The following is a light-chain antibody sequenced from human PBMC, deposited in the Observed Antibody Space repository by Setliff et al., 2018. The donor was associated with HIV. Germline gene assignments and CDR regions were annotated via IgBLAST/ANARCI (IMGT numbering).Light chain of an antibody. CDR3: LLYYGGFYV. CDR2: STT. Sequence: QAVVTQEPSLTVSPGGIVTLTCASSTGAVASGHYANWFQQKPGQAPRALIYSTTYKHSWTPARFSGSLLGGRAALTLSDVRPEDEAEYYCLLYYGGFYVFGSGTKVTVL. CDR1: TGAVASGHY. J-gene: IGLJ1*01. V-gene: IGLV7-43*01.